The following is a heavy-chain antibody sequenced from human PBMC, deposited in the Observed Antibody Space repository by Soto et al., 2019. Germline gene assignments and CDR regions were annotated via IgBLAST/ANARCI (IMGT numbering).Heavy chain of an antibody. V-gene: IGHV5-10-1*01. Sequence: ESLKISCKGSGYSFTSYWISWVRQMPGKGLEWMGRIDPSDSYTNYSPSFQGHVTISADKSISTAYLQWSSLKASDTAMYYCARFKTMIVVEQDKNYYYYGMDVWGQGTTFTGSS. CDR1: GYSFTSYW. CDR3: ARFKTMIVVEQDKNYYYYGMDV. D-gene: IGHD3-22*01. CDR2: IDPSDSYT. J-gene: IGHJ6*02.